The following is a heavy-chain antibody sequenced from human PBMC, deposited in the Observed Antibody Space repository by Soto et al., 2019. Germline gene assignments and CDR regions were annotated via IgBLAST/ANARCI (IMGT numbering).Heavy chain of an antibody. J-gene: IGHJ6*03. Sequence: EVQVVESGGGLVQPGGSLRLSCAASGFTFSNHWMTWVRQAPGKGLEWVANIKQDGSEKYYVDSVKGGFTLSRDNAKNSLYLQMNSLRAEDTAVYYCARDSAYCRSTSCYLSYYYYMDVWGKGTTVTVSS. V-gene: IGHV3-7*01. CDR2: IKQDGSEK. CDR3: ARDSAYCRSTSCYLSYYYYMDV. D-gene: IGHD2-2*01. CDR1: GFTFSNHW.